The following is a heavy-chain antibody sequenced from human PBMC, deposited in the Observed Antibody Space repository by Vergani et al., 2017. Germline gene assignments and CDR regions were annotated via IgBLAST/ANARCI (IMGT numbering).Heavy chain of an antibody. CDR2: IWYDGSNK. CDR1: GFTFSSYG. J-gene: IGHJ2*01. Sequence: QVQLVESGGGVVQPGRSLRLSCAASGFTFSSYGMHWVRQAPGKGLEWVAVIWYDGSNKYYADSVKGRFTISRDNSKNTLYLQMNSLRAEDTAVYYCAKDGYSSGWYNRWYFDLWGRGTLVTVSS. CDR3: AKDGYSSGWYNRWYFDL. V-gene: IGHV3-33*06. D-gene: IGHD6-19*01.